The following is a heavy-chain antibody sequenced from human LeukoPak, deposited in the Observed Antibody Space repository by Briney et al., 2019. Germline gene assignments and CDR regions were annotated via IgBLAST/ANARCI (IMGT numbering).Heavy chain of an antibody. D-gene: IGHD2-8*02. CDR3: ARRFWWHPGVYDY. Sequence: SETLSLTCAVYGGSFSGHYWNWIRQPPGKGLEWIGEINQSGSTNYNPALESRVTISVDTSKNQFSLRLSSVTAADTAVYYCARRFWWHPGVYDYWGQGTLVTVSS. J-gene: IGHJ4*02. CDR1: GGSFSGHY. CDR2: INQSGST. V-gene: IGHV4-34*01.